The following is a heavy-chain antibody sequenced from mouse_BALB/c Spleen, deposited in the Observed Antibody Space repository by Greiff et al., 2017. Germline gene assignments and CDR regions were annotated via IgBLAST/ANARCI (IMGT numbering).Heavy chain of an antibody. D-gene: IGHD1-3*01. CDR2: ISTYYGDA. CDR3: ARVEGKGGYAMDY. Sequence: VQLQQSGAELVRPGVSVKISCKGSGYTFTDYAMHWVKQSHAKSLEWIGVISTYYGDASYNQKFKGKATMTVDKSSSTAYMELARLTSEDSAIYYCARVEGKGGYAMDYWGQGTSVTVSS. CDR1: GYTFTDYA. J-gene: IGHJ4*01. V-gene: IGHV1S137*01.